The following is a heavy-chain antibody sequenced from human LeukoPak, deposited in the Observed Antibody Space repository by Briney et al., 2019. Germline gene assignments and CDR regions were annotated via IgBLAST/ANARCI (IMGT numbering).Heavy chain of an antibody. D-gene: IGHD5-24*01. CDR3: ARGMATNPLFDY. CDR2: ISSSSSYI. CDR1: GFTFSSYS. V-gene: IGHV3-21*01. J-gene: IGHJ4*02. Sequence: GGSLRLSCAASGFTFSSYSMNWVRQAPGKGLEWVSSISSSSSYIYYADSVKGRFTISRDNAKNSLYLQMNSLRAEDTAVYYCARGMATNPLFDYWGQGTLVTISS.